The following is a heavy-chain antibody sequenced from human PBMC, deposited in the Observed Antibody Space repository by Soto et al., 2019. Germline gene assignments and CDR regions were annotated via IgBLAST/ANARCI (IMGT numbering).Heavy chain of an antibody. CDR1: GGSISSYY. CDR3: ARAPGGSAFDI. Sequence: SETLSLTCTVSGGSISSYYRSWIRQPPGKGLEWIGYIYYSGSTNYNPSLKSRVTISVDTSKNQFSLKLSSVTAADTAVYYCARAPGGSAFDIWGQGTMVTVSS. V-gene: IGHV4-59*01. D-gene: IGHD3-10*01. J-gene: IGHJ3*02. CDR2: IYYSGST.